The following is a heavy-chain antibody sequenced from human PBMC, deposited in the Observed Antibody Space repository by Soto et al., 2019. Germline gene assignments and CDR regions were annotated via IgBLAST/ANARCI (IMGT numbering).Heavy chain of an antibody. D-gene: IGHD1-7*01. V-gene: IGHV4-4*02. Sequence: SGTLCVTCAYCGGYFTSNNWWSLFRQPPGQGLEWIGEIYRTGSTNYNPSRKSRVTISLDKSENQFSLKVTSLTAADTAVYYCASRDPGTSVDYWGQGTLVPVSS. CDR3: ASRDPGTSVDY. J-gene: IGHJ4*02. CDR2: IYRTGST. CDR1: GGYFTSNNW.